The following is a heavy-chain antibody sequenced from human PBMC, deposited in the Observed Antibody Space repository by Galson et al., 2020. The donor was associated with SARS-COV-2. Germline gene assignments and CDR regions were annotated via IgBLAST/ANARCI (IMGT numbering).Heavy chain of an antibody. CDR1: GFTVSSNY. V-gene: IGHV3-53*04. J-gene: IGHJ6*02. CDR3: ARDEELGSGSSDISDYYGMDV. CDR2: IYSGGST. D-gene: IGHD3-10*01. Sequence: GGSLRLSCAASGFTVSSNYMSWVRQAPGKGLEWVSVIYSGGSTYYSDSAKGRFTITRHNSKNTLYLQMNSLRAEDTAVYYCARDEELGSGSSDISDYYGMDVWGQGTTVTVSS.